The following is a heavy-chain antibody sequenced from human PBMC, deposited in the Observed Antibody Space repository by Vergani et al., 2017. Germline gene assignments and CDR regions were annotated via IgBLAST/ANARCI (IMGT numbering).Heavy chain of an antibody. V-gene: IGHV3-30-3*01. J-gene: IGHJ3*02. CDR3: ARTRVACSSTSCSDDAFDI. CDR1: GFTFSSYA. D-gene: IGHD2-2*01. CDR2: ISYDGSNK. Sequence: QVQLVESGGGVVQPGGSLRLSCAASGFTFSSYAMHWVRQAPGKGVEWVAVISYDGSNKYYADSVKGRFTISRDNSKNTLYLQMNSLRAEDTAVYYCARTRVACSSTSCSDDAFDIWGQGTMVTVSS.